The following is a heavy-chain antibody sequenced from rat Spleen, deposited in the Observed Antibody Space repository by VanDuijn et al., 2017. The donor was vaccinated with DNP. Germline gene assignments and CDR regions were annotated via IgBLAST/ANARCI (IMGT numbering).Heavy chain of an antibody. D-gene: IGHD4-3*01. CDR1: GYSITTNH. V-gene: IGHV3-1*01. CDR3: ARWGYSSGDWFAY. J-gene: IGHJ3*01. Sequence: EVQLQESGPGLVKPSQSLSLTCSVTGYSITTNHWGWVRKFPDNKMEWIGLISYSGTTGYNPSLKSRISITRDTSKNQFFIHFNSITTEDTATYYCARWGYSSGDWFAYWGKGTLVTVSS. CDR2: ISYSGTT.